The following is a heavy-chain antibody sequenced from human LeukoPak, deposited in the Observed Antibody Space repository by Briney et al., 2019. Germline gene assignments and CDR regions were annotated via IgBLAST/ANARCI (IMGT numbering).Heavy chain of an antibody. V-gene: IGHV1-2*06. CDR2: INPNSGGT. D-gene: IGHD3-3*01. CDR1: GYTFTGYY. Sequence: ASVKVSCKASGYTFTGYYMHWVRQAPGQGLEWMGRINPNSGGTNYAQKFQGRVTMTRDTSISTAYMELSSLRSDETAGDYCARGSTDYDFWRGYCWGQGTLVTVSS. CDR3: ARGSTDYDFWRGYC. J-gene: IGHJ4*02.